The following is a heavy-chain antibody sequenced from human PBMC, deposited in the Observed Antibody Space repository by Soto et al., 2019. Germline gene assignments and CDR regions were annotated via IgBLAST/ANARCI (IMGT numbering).Heavy chain of an antibody. CDR1: GFTFSSYW. D-gene: IGHD3-16*02. CDR3: ARLGSHRGYYYYYMDV. Sequence: RGSLRLSCAASGFTFSSYWMSWVRQAPGKGLEWVANIKQDGSEKYYVDSVKGRFTISRDNAKNSLYLQMNSLRAEDTAVYYCARLGSHRGYYYYYMDVWGKGTTVTVSS. V-gene: IGHV3-7*01. J-gene: IGHJ6*03. CDR2: IKQDGSEK.